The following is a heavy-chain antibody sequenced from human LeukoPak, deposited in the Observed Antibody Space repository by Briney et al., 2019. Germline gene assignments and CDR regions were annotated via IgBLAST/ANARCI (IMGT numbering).Heavy chain of an antibody. Sequence: MPSETLSLTCTVSGGSISSYYWSCIRQPPGKGLEWIGYIYYSGSTNYNPSLKSRVTISVDTSKNQFSLKLSSVTAADTAVYYCARHASTETIFGYWGQGTLVTVSS. CDR1: GGSISSYY. D-gene: IGHD1-1*01. J-gene: IGHJ4*02. CDR2: IYYSGST. CDR3: ARHASTETIFGY. V-gene: IGHV4-59*08.